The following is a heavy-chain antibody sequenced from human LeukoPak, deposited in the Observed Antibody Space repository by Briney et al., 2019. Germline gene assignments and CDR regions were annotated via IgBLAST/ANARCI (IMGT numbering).Heavy chain of an antibody. J-gene: IGHJ4*02. CDR3: ARVGSPIAAAGTVY. D-gene: IGHD6-13*01. CDR1: GFTFSIYA. Sequence: PGGSLRLSCAASGFTFSIYAMSWVRQAPGKGLEWVSSISGTSGNTYYADSVKGRFAISRDNSKDTLYLQMNSLRAEDTAVYYCARVGSPIAAAGTVYWGQGTLVTVSS. V-gene: IGHV3-23*01. CDR2: ISGTSGNT.